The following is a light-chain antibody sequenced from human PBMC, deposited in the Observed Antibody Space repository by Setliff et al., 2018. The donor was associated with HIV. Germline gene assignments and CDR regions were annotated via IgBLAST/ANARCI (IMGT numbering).Light chain of an antibody. CDR2: SVT. CDR1: NSDIGSHDY. Sequence: QSVLTQPASVSGSPGQSITISCSGTNSDIGSHDYVSWYQQHPGKAPKLIIFSVTYRPSGVSDRFSGSESGNTASLTISGLQPEDEADYYCASHRDTNTLEVFGTGTK. V-gene: IGLV2-14*03. J-gene: IGLJ1*01. CDR3: ASHRDTNTLEV.